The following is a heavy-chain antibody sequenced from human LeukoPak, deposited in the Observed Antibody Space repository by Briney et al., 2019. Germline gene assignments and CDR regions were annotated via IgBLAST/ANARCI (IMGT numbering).Heavy chain of an antibody. Sequence: GGSLRLSCAASGFTFSSYGMHWVRQAPGKGLEWVAVIWYDGSNKYYADSVKGRFTISRDNSKNTLYLQMNSLRAEDTAVYYCARDALRYCSSTSCRYFDYWGQGTLVTVSS. J-gene: IGHJ4*02. CDR1: GFTFSSYG. CDR3: ARDALRYCSSTSCRYFDY. CDR2: IWYDGSNK. V-gene: IGHV3-33*01. D-gene: IGHD2-2*01.